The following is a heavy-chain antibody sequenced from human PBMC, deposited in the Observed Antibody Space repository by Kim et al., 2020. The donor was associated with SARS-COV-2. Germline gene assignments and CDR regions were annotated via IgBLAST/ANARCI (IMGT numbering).Heavy chain of an antibody. D-gene: IGHD6-13*01. CDR3: ARARGIAATAPYGMDV. V-gene: IGHV1-3*01. J-gene: IGHJ6*02. Sequence: KFQGRVTITRDTSASTAYMELSSLRSEDTAVYYCARARGIAATAPYGMDVWGQGTTVTVSS.